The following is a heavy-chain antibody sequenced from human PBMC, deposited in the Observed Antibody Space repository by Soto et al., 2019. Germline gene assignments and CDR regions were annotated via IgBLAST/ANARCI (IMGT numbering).Heavy chain of an antibody. CDR3: VRQLLVVVPLDH. CDR2: IGRRDKNHAT. V-gene: IGHV3-73*01. J-gene: IGHJ4*02. Sequence: EVHLVKSGGGLVQPGGSLKLSCAASGFIFSGSAMHWVRQASGKGLEWVGRIGRRDKNHATEYGASMEGRFTSSRDDSKNRTFLFMNSLNSEDTAVYFCVRQLLVVVPLDHWSQATLVTVST. D-gene: IGHD6-13*01. CDR1: GFIFSGSA.